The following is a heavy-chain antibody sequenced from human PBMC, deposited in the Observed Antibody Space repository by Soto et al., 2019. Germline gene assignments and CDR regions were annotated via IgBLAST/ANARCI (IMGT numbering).Heavy chain of an antibody. J-gene: IGHJ5*02. CDR1: GFSLSTSGAA. Sequence: QINLIESGPTLVKPTQTLTLTCTFSGFSLSTSGAAVGWVRQPPGRALEWLALIYWDGDKRYNASLGNRLTITKDTSINPGVLQFTNVDPADTATYYCAHRATMTIFGLIIDNGIWFDPWGQGTRVIVSS. CDR2: IYWDGDK. V-gene: IGHV2-5*02. D-gene: IGHD3-3*01. CDR3: AHRATMTIFGLIIDNGIWFDP.